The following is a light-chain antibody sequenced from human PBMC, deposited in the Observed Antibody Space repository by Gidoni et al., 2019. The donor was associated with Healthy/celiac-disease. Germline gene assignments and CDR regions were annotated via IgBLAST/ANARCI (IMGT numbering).Light chain of an antibody. Sequence: ENVLTQSPGTLSLSPGERATLSCRASQSVSSSYLAWYQQKPGQAPRLLIYGASSRATGIPDRFSGSGSGTDFTLTISRLEPEDFAVYYCQQYGSSPPYTFXQXTKLEIK. CDR3: QQYGSSPPYT. V-gene: IGKV3-20*01. CDR2: GAS. CDR1: QSVSSSY. J-gene: IGKJ2*01.